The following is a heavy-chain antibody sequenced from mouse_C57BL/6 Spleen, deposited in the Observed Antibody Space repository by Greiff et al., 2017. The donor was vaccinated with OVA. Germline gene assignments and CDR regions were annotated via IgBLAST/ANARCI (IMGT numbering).Heavy chain of an antibody. D-gene: IGHD1-1*01. Sequence: QVQLQQPGAELVMPGASVKLSCKASGYTFTSYWMHWVKQRPGQGLEWIGEIDPSDSYTNYNQKFKGKSTLTVDKSSSIAYMQLSSLTSEDSAVYYCARCPYYGSSWFAYWGQGTLVTVSA. V-gene: IGHV1-69*01. CDR1: GYTFTSYW. J-gene: IGHJ3*01. CDR2: IDPSDSYT. CDR3: ARCPYYGSSWFAY.